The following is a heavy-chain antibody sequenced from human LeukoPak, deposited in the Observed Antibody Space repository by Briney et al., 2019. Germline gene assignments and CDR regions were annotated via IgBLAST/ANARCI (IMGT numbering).Heavy chain of an antibody. CDR1: GFTFSSYA. V-gene: IGHV3-23*01. J-gene: IGHJ6*02. CDR2: ISGSGGST. D-gene: IGHD1/OR15-1a*01. CDR3: AKGENIYYYYGMDV. Sequence: GGSLRLSCAASGFTFSSYAMSRVRQAPGKGLEWVSAISGSGGSTYYADSVKGRFTISRDNSKNTLYLQMNSLRAEDTAVYYCAKGENIYYYYGMDVWGQGTTVTVSS.